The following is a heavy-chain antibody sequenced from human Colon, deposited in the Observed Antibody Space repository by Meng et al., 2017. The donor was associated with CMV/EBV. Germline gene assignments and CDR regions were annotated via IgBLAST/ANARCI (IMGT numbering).Heavy chain of an antibody. Sequence: VSGVSISSGDYYWSWIRQPPGKGLEWIGYTSYTGDTHYNPSLKTRLTFSLDTSKSQFSLKLNSVTAADTAVYYCVGVATGTSCYDLWGQGTLVTVSS. CDR2: TSYTGDT. CDR3: VGVATGTSCYDL. D-gene: IGHD6-13*01. J-gene: IGHJ5*02. V-gene: IGHV4-30-4*08. CDR1: GVSISSGDYY.